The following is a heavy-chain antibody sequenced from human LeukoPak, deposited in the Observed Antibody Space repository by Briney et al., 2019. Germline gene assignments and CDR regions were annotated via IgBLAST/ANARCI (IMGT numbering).Heavy chain of an antibody. CDR3: ANTVTTYYYYGMDV. CDR2: ISYDGSNK. V-gene: IGHV3-30*18. CDR1: GFTFSSYG. D-gene: IGHD4-17*01. Sequence: GRSLRLSCAASGFTFSSYGMHWFRQAPGKGLEGVAVISYDGSNKYYADSVKGRFTISRDNSKNTLYLQMNSLRAEDTAVYYCANTVTTYYYYGMDVWGKGTTVTVSS. J-gene: IGHJ6*04.